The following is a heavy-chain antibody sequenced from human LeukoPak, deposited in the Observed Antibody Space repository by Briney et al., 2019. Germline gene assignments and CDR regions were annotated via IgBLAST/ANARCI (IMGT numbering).Heavy chain of an antibody. J-gene: IGHJ4*02. D-gene: IGHD4-23*01. CDR1: VGSFSGYY. CDR2: INHSGST. Sequence: SETLSLTCAVYVGSFSGYYWTWIRQPPGKGLEWIGEINHSGSTNYNPSLMSRVTISVDTSKNQFSLKLSSVTAADTAMFYCARTTVVTSNFDFWGQGTLVTVSS. V-gene: IGHV4-34*01. CDR3: ARTTVVTSNFDF.